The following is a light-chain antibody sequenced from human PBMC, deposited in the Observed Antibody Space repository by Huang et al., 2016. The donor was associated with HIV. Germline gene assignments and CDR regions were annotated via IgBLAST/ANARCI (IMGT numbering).Light chain of an antibody. CDR3: IQNIHLPKT. J-gene: IGKJ1*01. Sequence: DIVMTQTPLSLSVTPVQPASISCKSSQSLLHSDGKTHLYWYLQKPGQSPQLLIYEVFRRFSGVPDRFSGSGSRTDYTLKISRVEAEDVGVYYCIQNIHLPKTFGQGTKVEIK. V-gene: IGKV2-29*02. CDR2: EVF. CDR1: QSLLHSDGKTH.